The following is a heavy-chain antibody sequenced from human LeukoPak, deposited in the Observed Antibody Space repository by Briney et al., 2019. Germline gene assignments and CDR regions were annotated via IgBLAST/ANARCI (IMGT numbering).Heavy chain of an antibody. V-gene: IGHV4-39*07. Sequence: SETLSLTCTVSGGSISDSDYYWGWIRQPPGKGLEWIGNIYYSGSTSYNSSLKTRVTISVDTSKNQFSLRLSSVTAADTAVYYCARENYCTNGVCWAFDPWGQGTLVTVSS. D-gene: IGHD2-8*01. J-gene: IGHJ5*02. CDR3: ARENYCTNGVCWAFDP. CDR1: GGSISDSDYY. CDR2: IYYSGST.